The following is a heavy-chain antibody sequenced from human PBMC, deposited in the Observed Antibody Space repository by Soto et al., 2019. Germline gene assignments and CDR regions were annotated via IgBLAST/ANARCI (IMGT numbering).Heavy chain of an antibody. D-gene: IGHD3-16*01. CDR3: ARDLSFGSLDFDY. CDR2: FWADGRSN. Sequence: PGWSLRLSCAASGFTFSSYGMHWVRQAPGKGLEWVADFWADGRSNYYADSVKGRFTISRDNSKNTVFLQMNSLRAEDTAVYYCARDLSFGSLDFDYWGRGTLVTVSS. CDR1: GFTFSSYG. V-gene: IGHV3-33*01. J-gene: IGHJ4*02.